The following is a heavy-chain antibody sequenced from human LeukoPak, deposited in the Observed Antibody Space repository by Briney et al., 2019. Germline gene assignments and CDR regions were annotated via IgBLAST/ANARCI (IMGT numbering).Heavy chain of an antibody. Sequence: GGSLRLSCTASGFTFGDYAMSWVRQAPGKGLEWVSAISGSGGSTYYADSVKGRFTISRDNAKNSLYLQMNSLRAEDAALYYCAKEGAYYYDSSGYYLDYWGQGTLVTVSS. J-gene: IGHJ4*02. D-gene: IGHD3-22*01. CDR3: AKEGAYYYDSSGYYLDY. V-gene: IGHV3-23*01. CDR2: ISGSGGST. CDR1: GFTFGDYA.